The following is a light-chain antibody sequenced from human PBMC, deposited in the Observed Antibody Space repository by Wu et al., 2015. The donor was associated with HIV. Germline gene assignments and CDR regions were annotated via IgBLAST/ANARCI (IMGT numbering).Light chain of an antibody. CDR2: GAS. Sequence: EIVLTQSPGTLSLSPGERATLSCRASQSVSSSYLAWYQKKPGQAPRLLIYGASSRATGIPDRFSGSGSGTDFTLTISRLEPEDFAVYYCQQYVSSPRTFGQGTKVEIK. CDR3: QQYVSSPRT. J-gene: IGKJ1*01. CDR1: QSVSSSY. V-gene: IGKV3-20*01.